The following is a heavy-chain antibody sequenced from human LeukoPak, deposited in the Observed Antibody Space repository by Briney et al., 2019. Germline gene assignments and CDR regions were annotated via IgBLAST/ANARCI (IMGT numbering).Heavy chain of an antibody. CDR3: ARETTVTTSTTSPVYYFDY. CDR2: IIPIFGTA. J-gene: IGHJ4*02. CDR1: GGTFSSYA. Sequence: SVKVSCKASGGTFSSYAISWVRQAPGQGLEWTGGIIPIFGTANYAQKFQGRVTITTDESTSTAYMELSSLRSEDTAVYYCARETTVTTSTTSPVYYFDYWGQGTLVTVSS. D-gene: IGHD4-11*01. V-gene: IGHV1-69*05.